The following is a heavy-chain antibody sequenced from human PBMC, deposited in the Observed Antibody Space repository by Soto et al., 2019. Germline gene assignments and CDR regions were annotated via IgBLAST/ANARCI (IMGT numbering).Heavy chain of an antibody. Sequence: QVQLQESGPGLVKPSGTLSLTCAVSGGSISSSNWWSWVRQPPGKGLEWIGEIYHSGSTNYNPSLKXXVTMSVDKSKNPFSLRLSSVTAADTAVYYCARVPRAAAGTDWGQGTLVTVSS. CDR3: ARVPRAAAGTD. V-gene: IGHV4-4*02. CDR2: IYHSGST. J-gene: IGHJ4*02. CDR1: GGSISSSNW. D-gene: IGHD6-13*01.